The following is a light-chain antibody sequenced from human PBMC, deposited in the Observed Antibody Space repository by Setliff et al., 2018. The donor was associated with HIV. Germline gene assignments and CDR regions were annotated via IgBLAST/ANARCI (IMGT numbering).Light chain of an antibody. CDR1: SNDVGAYDY. CDR2: DVS. J-gene: IGLJ1*01. Sequence: QSALTQPRSVSGSRGQSVILSCTGASNDVGAYDYVSWYQQHPGKTPKLIIYDVSKRPSGVPARFSGSKSGNTASLTISNLQAEDEADYYCGSCTSTSPCAFGTGTKVTVL. CDR3: GSCTSTSPCA. V-gene: IGLV2-11*01.